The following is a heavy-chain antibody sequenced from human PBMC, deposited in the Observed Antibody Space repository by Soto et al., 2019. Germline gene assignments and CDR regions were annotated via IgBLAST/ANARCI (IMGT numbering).Heavy chain of an antibody. CDR2: IYYSGST. V-gene: IGHV4-30-4*01. Sequence: QVQLQESGPGLVKPSQTLSLTCTVSGGSISSGDYYWSWIRKPPGKGLEWIGYIYYSGSTYYNPSLQSRVTISVDTSKNQFSLKLSSVTAADTAVYYCARWGETYYYYGMDVWGQGTTVTVSS. CDR1: GGSISSGDYY. J-gene: IGHJ6*02. CDR3: ARWGETYYYYGMDV. D-gene: IGHD3-16*01.